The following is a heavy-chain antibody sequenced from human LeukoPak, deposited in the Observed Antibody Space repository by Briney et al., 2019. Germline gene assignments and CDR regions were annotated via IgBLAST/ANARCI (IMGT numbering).Heavy chain of an antibody. CDR1: GFTFNSYG. V-gene: IGHV3-33*01. CDR2: IWYDGSNK. Sequence: PGGSLRLSCAASGFTFNSYGMHWVRQAPGKGLEWVALIWYDGSNKYYADSVKGRFTISRDNVKNSLYLQMNSLRDEDTAVYYCARDMFTNTWYVLDYWGQGTLVTVSS. CDR3: ARDMFTNTWYVLDY. D-gene: IGHD6-13*01. J-gene: IGHJ4*02.